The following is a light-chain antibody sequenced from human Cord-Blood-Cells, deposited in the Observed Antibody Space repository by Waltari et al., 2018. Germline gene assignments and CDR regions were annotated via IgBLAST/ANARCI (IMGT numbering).Light chain of an antibody. J-gene: IGKJ4*02. CDR2: LGS. V-gene: IGKV2-28*01. Sequence: DIVMTQSPLSLPVTPGEPASLSCRSSQSLLHSNGYNYLDWYLQKPGQSPQLLIYLGSNRDSGVPDRFRGSGAGTDYTLKISRVEGEDVGVYYCMQALQTPLTFGGGTKVEIK. CDR1: QSLLHSNGYNY. CDR3: MQALQTPLT.